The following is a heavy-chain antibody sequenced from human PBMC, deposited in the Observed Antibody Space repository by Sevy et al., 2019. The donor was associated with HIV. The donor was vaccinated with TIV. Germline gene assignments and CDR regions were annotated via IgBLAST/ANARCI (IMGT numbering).Heavy chain of an antibody. CDR3: TRVEGAADWGMDV. CDR2: IRSKAYGGTT. D-gene: IGHD1-26*01. J-gene: IGHJ6*02. V-gene: IGHV3-49*04. CDR1: GFTFDDYT. Sequence: GGSQRLSCRASGFTFDDYTMSWVRQAPGKGPEWVAFIRSKAYGGTTEYAASVKGRFTISRDESKSIAYLQMNSLKTEDTAVYYCTRVEGAADWGMDVWGQGTTVTVSS.